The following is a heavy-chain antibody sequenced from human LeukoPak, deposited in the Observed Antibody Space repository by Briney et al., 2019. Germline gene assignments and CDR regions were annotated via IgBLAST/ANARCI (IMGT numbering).Heavy chain of an antibody. J-gene: IGHJ6*02. D-gene: IGHD4-11*01. Sequence: GGSLRLSCAASGFTVSSNYMSWVRQAPGKGLEWVSYISSSSSTIYYADSVKGRLTISRDNAKNSLYLQMNSLRAEDTAVYYCARDIRSGRVTTVYYGMDAWGQGTTVTVSS. CDR2: ISSSSSTI. CDR1: GFTVSSNY. V-gene: IGHV3-48*01. CDR3: ARDIRSGRVTTVYYGMDA.